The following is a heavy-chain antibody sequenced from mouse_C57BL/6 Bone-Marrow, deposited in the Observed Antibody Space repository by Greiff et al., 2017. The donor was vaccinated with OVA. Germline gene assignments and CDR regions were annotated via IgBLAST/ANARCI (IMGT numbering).Heavy chain of an antibody. CDR2: INPYNGGT. V-gene: IGHV1-19*01. CDR3: ARPYDGYYFDY. CDR1: GYTFTDYY. Sequence: VHVKQSGPVLVKPGASVKMSCKASGYTFTDYYMNWVKQSHGKSLEWIGVINPYNGGTSYNQKFKGKATLTVDKSSSTAYMELNSLTSEDSAVYYCARPYDGYYFDYWGQGTTLTVSS. D-gene: IGHD2-3*01. J-gene: IGHJ2*01.